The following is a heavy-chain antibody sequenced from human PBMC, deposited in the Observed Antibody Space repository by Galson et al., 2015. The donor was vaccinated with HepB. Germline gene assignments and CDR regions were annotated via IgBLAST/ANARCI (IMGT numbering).Heavy chain of an antibody. J-gene: IGHJ6*02. Sequence: SLRLSCAASRFTFSTFDMHWVRQAPGKGLEWVAIISYDGSKQYYADSVKGRFTISRDNAKNSLHLQMNSLRVEDTAVYYCATLGTMDVWGQGTTVTVSS. V-gene: IGHV3-30*03. CDR2: ISYDGSKQ. D-gene: IGHD7-27*01. CDR1: RFTFSTFD. CDR3: ATLGTMDV.